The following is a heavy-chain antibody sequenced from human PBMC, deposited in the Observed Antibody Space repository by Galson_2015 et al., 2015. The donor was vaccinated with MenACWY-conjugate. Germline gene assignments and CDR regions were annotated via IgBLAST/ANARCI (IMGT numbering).Heavy chain of an antibody. CDR2: ISSNGSST. D-gene: IGHD3-10*01. Sequence: SLRLSCAASGFTFSSYAMHWVRQAPGKGLEYVSAISSNGSSTYYANSVKGRFTISRDNSKNTRYLQMSSLRAEDTAVYYCVKGVLLWFHPLGGMDVCGQGTTVTVSS. CDR3: VKGVLLWFHPLGGMDV. V-gene: IGHV3-64D*06. J-gene: IGHJ6*02. CDR1: GFTFSSYA.